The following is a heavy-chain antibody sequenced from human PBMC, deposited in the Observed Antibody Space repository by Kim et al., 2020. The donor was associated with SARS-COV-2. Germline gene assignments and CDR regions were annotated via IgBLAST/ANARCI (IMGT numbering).Heavy chain of an antibody. V-gene: IGHV4-31*02. J-gene: IGHJ6*02. CDR3: ARAPYYDFWSGYGYGMDV. D-gene: IGHD3-3*01. Sequence: KSRVTISVDTSKNQFSLKLSSVTAADTAVYYCARAPYYDFWSGYGYGMDVWGQGTTVTVSS.